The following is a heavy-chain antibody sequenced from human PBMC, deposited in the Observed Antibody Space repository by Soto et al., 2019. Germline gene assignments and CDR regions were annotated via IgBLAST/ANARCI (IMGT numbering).Heavy chain of an antibody. CDR3: ASGGGAAAGTWFDP. CDR2: IYYSGST. V-gene: IGHV4-39*01. J-gene: IGHJ5*02. CDR1: GGSISSSRYY. D-gene: IGHD6-13*01. Sequence: PSETLSLTCTVSGGSISSSRYYWGWIRQPPGKGLEWIGSIYYSGSTYYNPSLKSRVTISVDTSKNQFSLKLSSVTAADTAVYYCASGGGAAAGTWFDPWGQGTLVTVSS.